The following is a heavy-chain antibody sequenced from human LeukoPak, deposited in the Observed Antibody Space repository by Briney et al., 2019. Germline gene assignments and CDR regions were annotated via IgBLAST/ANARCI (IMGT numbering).Heavy chain of an antibody. V-gene: IGHV3-30*04. CDR1: GLTFSSYA. J-gene: IGHJ4*02. CDR2: ISYDGSNK. CDR3: ARDKAVAGYFDY. Sequence: TGGSLRLSCAASGLTFSSYAMHWVRQAPGKGLEWVAVISYDGSNKYYADSVKGRFTISRDNSKNTLYLQMNSLRAEDTAVYYCARDKAVAGYFDYWGQGTLVTVSS. D-gene: IGHD6-19*01.